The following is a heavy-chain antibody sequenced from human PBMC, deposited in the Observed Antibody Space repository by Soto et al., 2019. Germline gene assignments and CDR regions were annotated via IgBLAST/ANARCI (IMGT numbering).Heavy chain of an antibody. V-gene: IGHV3-74*01. CDR2: INSDGNST. CDR1: GFTFSPFW. D-gene: IGHD2-2*01. J-gene: IGHJ4*02. CDR3: ARGSIHFDY. Sequence: EVQLVESGGGLVQPGGSLRLSCAASGFTFSPFWMHWVRQVPGKGPVWVSRINSDGNSTSYADSVKGRFTISRDNAKKTLYLRMTSLRAEATSVYYCARGSIHFDYLGQGALVTVSS.